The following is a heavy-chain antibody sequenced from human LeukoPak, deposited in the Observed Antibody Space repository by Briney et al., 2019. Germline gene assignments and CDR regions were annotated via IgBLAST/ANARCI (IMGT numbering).Heavy chain of an antibody. CDR1: GLTFSNAW. CDR2: IKSKTDGGTT. CDR3: ATPLTVTSESFDY. D-gene: IGHD4-17*01. V-gene: IGHV3-15*07. Sequence: GGSLRLSCAASGLTFSNAWMNWVRQAPGKGLEWVGRIKSKTDGGTTEYAAPVKGRFTISRDDLKNTLYLQLNSLKTEDTAVYYCATPLTVTSESFDYWGQGTLVTVSS. J-gene: IGHJ4*02.